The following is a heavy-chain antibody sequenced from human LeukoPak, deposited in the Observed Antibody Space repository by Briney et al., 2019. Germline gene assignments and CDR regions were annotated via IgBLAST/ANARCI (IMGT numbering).Heavy chain of an antibody. CDR3: ATGRQLAAAGYNLDL. V-gene: IGHV1-24*01. CDR1: AYTLPELS. D-gene: IGHD5-24*01. Sequence: GASVKVSCKVSAYTLPELSIHWVGQAPGKGLEWMGGFDPEDGETIYAQKFQGRVTMTEDTSTDTAYMELSSLRSEDTAVYYCATGRQLAAAGYNLDLWARGTLVTVSS. J-gene: IGHJ4*02. CDR2: FDPEDGET.